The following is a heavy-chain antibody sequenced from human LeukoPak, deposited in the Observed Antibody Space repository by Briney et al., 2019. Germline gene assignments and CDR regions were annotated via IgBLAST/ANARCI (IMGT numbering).Heavy chain of an antibody. CDR2: FDPEDGET. CDR3: ATLPPYYYDSSGRNSY. Sequence: GASVKVSCKVSGYTLTELSMHWVRQAPGKGPEWMGGFDPEDGETIYAQKFQGRVTMTEDTSTDTAYMELSSLRSEDTAVYYCATLPPYYYDSSGRNSYWGQGTLVTVSS. CDR1: GYTLTELS. D-gene: IGHD3-22*01. V-gene: IGHV1-24*01. J-gene: IGHJ4*02.